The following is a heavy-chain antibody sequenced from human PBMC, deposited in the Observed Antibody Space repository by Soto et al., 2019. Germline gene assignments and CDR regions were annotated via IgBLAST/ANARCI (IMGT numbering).Heavy chain of an antibody. CDR1: GGTFSSYT. J-gene: IGHJ4*02. Sequence: SVKVSCKASGGTFSSYTISWVRQAPGQGLEWMGRIIPILGIANYAQKFQGRVTITADKSTSTAYMELSSLRSEDTAVYYCARDGWFGDRKLDYWGQGTLVTVS. CDR2: IIPILGIA. D-gene: IGHD3-10*01. V-gene: IGHV1-69*04. CDR3: ARDGWFGDRKLDY.